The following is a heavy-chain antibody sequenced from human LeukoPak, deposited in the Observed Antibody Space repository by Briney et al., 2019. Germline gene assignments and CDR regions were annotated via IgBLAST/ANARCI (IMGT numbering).Heavy chain of an antibody. J-gene: IGHJ6*03. CDR2: VSSTGGTT. V-gene: IGHV3-23*01. Sequence: PGGSLRLSCAASGFTFSTYGMSWVRQAPGKGLEWVSAVSSTGGTTYYADSMKGRFTIPRDNSKNTLFLQINSLRAEDTAVYYCAKNGDRGAFCSGGTCYPYYYYYMDVWGKGTTVTISS. D-gene: IGHD2-15*01. CDR1: GFTFSTYG. CDR3: AKNGDRGAFCSGGTCYPYYYYYMDV.